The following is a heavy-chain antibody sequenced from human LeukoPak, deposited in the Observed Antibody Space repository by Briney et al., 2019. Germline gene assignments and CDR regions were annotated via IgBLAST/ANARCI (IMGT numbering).Heavy chain of an antibody. D-gene: IGHD3-3*01. CDR2: ISSSSSYI. CDR1: GFTFSNYA. CDR3: ARASIFGVVTIPQYYFDY. J-gene: IGHJ4*02. Sequence: GGSLRLSCAASGFTFSNYAMHWVRQAPGKGLEWVSSISSSSSYIYYADSVKGRFTISRDNAKNSLYLQMNSLRAEDTAVYYCARASIFGVVTIPQYYFDYWGQGTLVTVSS. V-gene: IGHV3-21*01.